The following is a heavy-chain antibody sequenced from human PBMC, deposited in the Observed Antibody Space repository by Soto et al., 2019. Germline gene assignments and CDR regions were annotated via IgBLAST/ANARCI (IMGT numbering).Heavy chain of an antibody. J-gene: IGHJ4*02. D-gene: IGHD2-15*01. CDR2: ISWNSGSV. Sequence: GGSLRLSCAASGFSLEDYAMHWVRQAPGKGLEWVSGISWNSGSVGYADSVKGRFTISRDNAKNSLYLQMNSLRTGDTALYYCAREMDSGCCYLADFDSWGQGTLVTVSS. V-gene: IGHV3-9*01. CDR3: AREMDSGCCYLADFDS. CDR1: GFSLEDYA.